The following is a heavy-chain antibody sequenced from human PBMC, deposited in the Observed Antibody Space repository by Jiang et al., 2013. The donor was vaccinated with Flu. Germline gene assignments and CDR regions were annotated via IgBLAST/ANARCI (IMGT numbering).Heavy chain of an antibody. Sequence: FSSYGMHWVRQAPGKGLEWVAFIRYDGSNKYYADSVKGRFTISRDNSKNTLYLQMNSLRAEDTAVYYCAKEVGGYGDYWGQGTLVTVSS. CDR3: AKEVGGYGDY. V-gene: IGHV3-30*02. J-gene: IGHJ4*02. CDR2: IRYDGSNK. CDR1: FSSYG. D-gene: IGHD5-12*01.